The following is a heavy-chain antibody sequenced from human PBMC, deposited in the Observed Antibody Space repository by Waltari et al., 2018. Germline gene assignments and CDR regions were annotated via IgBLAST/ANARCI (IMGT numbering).Heavy chain of an antibody. CDR1: GYSFTSYW. V-gene: IGHV5-51*01. Sequence: EVQLVQSGAEVKKPGESLKSSCKGSGYSFTSYWIGWVRQMPGKGLEWMGIIYPGDSDTRYSPSFQGQVTISADKSISTAYLQWGSLKASDTAMYYCARRADTAMVGNWFDPWGQGTLVTVSS. CDR2: IYPGDSDT. J-gene: IGHJ5*02. CDR3: ARRADTAMVGNWFDP. D-gene: IGHD5-18*01.